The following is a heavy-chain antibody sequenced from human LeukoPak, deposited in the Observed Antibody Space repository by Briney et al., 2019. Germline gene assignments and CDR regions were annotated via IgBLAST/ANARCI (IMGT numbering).Heavy chain of an antibody. CDR1: GFTVSSNY. V-gene: IGHV3-33*08. J-gene: IGHJ4*02. CDR2: IWYDGSNK. D-gene: IGHD3-22*01. Sequence: GGSLRLSCAASGFTVSSNYMSWVRQAPGKGLEWVAVIWYDGSNKYYADSVKGRFTISRDNSKNTLYLQMNSLRAEDTAVYYCARDLYYYDSSGYEPFDYWGQGTLVTVSS. CDR3: ARDLYYYDSSGYEPFDY.